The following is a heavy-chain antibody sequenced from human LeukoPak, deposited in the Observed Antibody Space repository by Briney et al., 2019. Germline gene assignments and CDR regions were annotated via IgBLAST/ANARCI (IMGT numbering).Heavy chain of an antibody. CDR3: AREAIVVVPAAQLAYDY. Sequence: PGGSLRLSCAASGFTFSSYWMSWVRQAPGKGLEWVANIKQDGSEKYYVDSVKGRCTISRDNAKNSLYLQMNSLRAEDTAVYYCAREAIVVVPAAQLAYDYWGQGTLVTVSS. D-gene: IGHD2-2*01. CDR2: IKQDGSEK. J-gene: IGHJ4*02. CDR1: GFTFSSYW. V-gene: IGHV3-7*01.